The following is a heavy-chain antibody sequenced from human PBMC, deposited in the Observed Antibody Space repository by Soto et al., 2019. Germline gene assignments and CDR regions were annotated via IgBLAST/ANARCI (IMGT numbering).Heavy chain of an antibody. Sequence: QLQLVQSGAEVKKPGASVRVSCKASGYTFSDHGFSWVRQGPGQGLEWLGWISAYNGDTDYAQKFQGRVTMTPDTSTSTAYMERRSLRSDDTAVYYCAKDRPRLTQQFNGVSWGQGTLVTVSS. CDR2: ISAYNGDT. J-gene: IGHJ5*02. CDR1: GYTFSDHG. V-gene: IGHV1-18*01. D-gene: IGHD2-8*01. CDR3: AKDRPRLTQQFNGVS.